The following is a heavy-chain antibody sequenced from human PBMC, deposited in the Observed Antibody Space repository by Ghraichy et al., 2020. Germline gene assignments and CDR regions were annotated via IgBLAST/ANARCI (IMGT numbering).Heavy chain of an antibody. V-gene: IGHV1-3*01. CDR3: ARTRRLTESFDY. Sequence: ASVKVSCKASGYTFTSYAMHWVRQAPGQRLEWMGWINAGNGNTKYSQKFQGRVTITRDTSASTAYMELSSLRSEDTAVYYCARTRRLTESFDYWGQGTLVTVSS. CDR1: GYTFTSYA. J-gene: IGHJ4*02. CDR2: INAGNGNT. D-gene: IGHD5-24*01.